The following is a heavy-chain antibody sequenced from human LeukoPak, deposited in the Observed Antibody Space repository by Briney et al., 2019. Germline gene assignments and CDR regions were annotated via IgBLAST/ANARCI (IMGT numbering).Heavy chain of an antibody. Sequence: SETLSLTCAVYGGSFSGYYWSWIRQPPGKGLEWIGEINHSGSTNYNPSLKSRVTTSVDTSKNQFSLKLSSVTAADTAVYYCARLPFSSGYYRKSTIDYWGQGTLVTVSS. V-gene: IGHV4-34*01. CDR2: INHSGST. J-gene: IGHJ4*02. D-gene: IGHD3-22*01. CDR1: GGSFSGYY. CDR3: ARLPFSSGYYRKSTIDY.